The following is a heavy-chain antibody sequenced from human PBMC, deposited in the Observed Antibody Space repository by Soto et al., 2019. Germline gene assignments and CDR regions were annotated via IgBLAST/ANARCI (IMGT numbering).Heavy chain of an antibody. CDR1: GFTFSSYS. V-gene: IGHV3-48*02. CDR3: AREGHYDRFDP. Sequence: EVQLVESGGGLVQPGGSLRLSCAASGFTFSSYSMNWVRQAPGKGLEWVSYISSSSSTIYYADSVKGRFTISRDNAKNSRYVDKNSHRDEDTAVCYCAREGHYDRFDPWGQGTLVTVSS. J-gene: IGHJ5*02. CDR2: ISSSSSTI. D-gene: IGHD3-3*01.